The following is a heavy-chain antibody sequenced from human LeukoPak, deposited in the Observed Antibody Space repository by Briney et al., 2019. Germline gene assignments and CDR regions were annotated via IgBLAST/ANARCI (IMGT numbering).Heavy chain of an antibody. D-gene: IGHD6-19*01. CDR1: GFTFGNYL. Sequence: PGGSLRLSCAASGFTFGNYLMHWVRQAPGKGLMWVSRVHIDGSSTTYADSVKGRFTISRDDAKNTLYLQMNSLRAEDTAVYYCARAPSGWLATDVWGQGTTVTVSS. CDR2: VHIDGSST. CDR3: ARAPSGWLATDV. J-gene: IGHJ6*02. V-gene: IGHV3-74*01.